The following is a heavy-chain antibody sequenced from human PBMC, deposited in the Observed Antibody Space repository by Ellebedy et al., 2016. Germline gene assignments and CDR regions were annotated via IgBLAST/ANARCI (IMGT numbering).Heavy chain of an antibody. CDR2: INTNTGNP. J-gene: IGHJ5*02. CDR1: GYTFTSYA. V-gene: IGHV7-4-1*02. Sequence: ASVKVSCKASGYTFTSYAMNWVRQAPGQGLEWMGWINTNTGNPTYAQGFTGRFVFSLDTSVSTAYLQISSLKAEDTAVYYCARDTYGSGSYLNWSDPWGQGTLVTVSS. D-gene: IGHD3-10*01. CDR3: ARDTYGSGSYLNWSDP.